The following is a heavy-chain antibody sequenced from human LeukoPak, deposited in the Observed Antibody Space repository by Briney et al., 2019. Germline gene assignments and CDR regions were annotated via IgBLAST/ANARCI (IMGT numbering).Heavy chain of an antibody. CDR3: AKGGVRTIVVVTAIDY. D-gene: IGHD2-21*02. CDR2: ISGSGGST. CDR1: GLTFRNYG. V-gene: IGHV3-23*01. J-gene: IGHJ4*02. Sequence: PGGSLRLSCAASGLTFRNYGMHWVRQAPGKGLEWVSAISGSGGSTYYADSVKGRFTISGDNSKNTLYLQMNSLRAEDTAVYYCAKGGVRTIVVVTAIDYWGQGTLVTVSS.